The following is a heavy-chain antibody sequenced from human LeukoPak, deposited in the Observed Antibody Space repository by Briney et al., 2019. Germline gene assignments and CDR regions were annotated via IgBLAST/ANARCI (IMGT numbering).Heavy chain of an antibody. CDR1: GLTFSSYA. CDR3: ARETYYGPFDY. V-gene: IGHV3-30*04. D-gene: IGHD1-26*01. CDR2: ISYDGSNK. J-gene: IGHJ4*02. Sequence: GGSLRLSCAASGLTFSSYAMHWVRQAPGEGLGWVAVISYDGSNKYYADSVKGRFTISRDNSKNTLCLQMSSLRAEDTAVYYCARETYYGPFDYWGQGTLVTVSS.